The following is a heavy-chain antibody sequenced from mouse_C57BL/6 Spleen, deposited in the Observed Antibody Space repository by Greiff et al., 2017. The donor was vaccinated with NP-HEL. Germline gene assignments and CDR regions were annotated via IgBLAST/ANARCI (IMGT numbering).Heavy chain of an antibody. Sequence: VKLMESGAELVRPGASVTLSCKASGYTFTDYEMHWVKQTPVHGLEWIGAIDPETGGTAYNQKFKGKAILTADKSSSTAYMELRSLTSEDSAVYYCTRMAYYGSSSFAYWGQGTLVTVSA. CDR1: GYTFTDYE. J-gene: IGHJ3*01. V-gene: IGHV1-15*01. CDR2: IDPETGGT. D-gene: IGHD1-1*01. CDR3: TRMAYYGSSSFAY.